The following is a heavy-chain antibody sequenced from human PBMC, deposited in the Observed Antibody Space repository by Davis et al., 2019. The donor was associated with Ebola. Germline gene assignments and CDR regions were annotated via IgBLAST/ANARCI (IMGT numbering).Heavy chain of an antibody. Sequence: GESLKISCAASGFTFDDYGMSWVRQAPGKGLEWVSGINWNGGSTGYADSVKGRFTISRDNAKNSLYLQMNSLRAEDTALYYCARDGYSSSWPLEDFDPWGQGTLVTVSS. CDR1: GFTFDDYG. V-gene: IGHV3-20*04. CDR3: ARDGYSSSWPLEDFDP. J-gene: IGHJ5*02. D-gene: IGHD6-13*01. CDR2: INWNGGST.